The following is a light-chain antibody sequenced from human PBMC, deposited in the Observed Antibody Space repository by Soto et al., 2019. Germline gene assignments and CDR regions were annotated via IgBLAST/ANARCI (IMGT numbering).Light chain of an antibody. CDR3: ASWDGNLSGHV. Sequence: QSVLTQPPLVSGTPGQRVTISCSGSSSNIGGNFVYWYQHVPGTAPKLLIYVNNQRPSGVPDRISASKSGTSASLAISGLRSEDEADYYCASWDGNLSGHVFGTGTKLTVL. CDR2: VNN. CDR1: SSNIGGNF. V-gene: IGLV1-47*01. J-gene: IGLJ1*01.